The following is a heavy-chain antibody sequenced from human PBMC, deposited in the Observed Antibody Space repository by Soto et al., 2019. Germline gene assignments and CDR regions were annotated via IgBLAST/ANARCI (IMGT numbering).Heavy chain of an antibody. Sequence: EVQLVESGGGLVKPGESLRVSCAASGFTFSYYSLHWVRQAPGKGLEWVSSISGSSTYIYYADRVKGRFTISGDNAKNSLYLRMDSLRAEDTAVYYCARGDGTGLYNSGWSPRYWGQGTLVTVSS. CDR2: ISGSSTYI. D-gene: IGHD6-19*01. V-gene: IGHV3-21*04. CDR1: GFTFSYYS. CDR3: ARGDGTGLYNSGWSPRY. J-gene: IGHJ4*02.